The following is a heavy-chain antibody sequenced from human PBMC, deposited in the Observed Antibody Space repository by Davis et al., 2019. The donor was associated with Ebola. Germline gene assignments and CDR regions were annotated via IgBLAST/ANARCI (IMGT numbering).Heavy chain of an antibody. D-gene: IGHD4-17*01. V-gene: IGHV3-15*01. Sequence: GESLKIPCAASGFTFSNAWMSWVRQAPGKGLEWVGRIKSKTDGGTTDYAAPVKGRFTISRDDSKNTLYLQMNSLKTEDTAVYYCTFYGDYAGYWGQGTLVTVSS. CDR2: IKSKTDGGTT. J-gene: IGHJ4*02. CDR1: GFTFSNAW. CDR3: TFYGDYAGY.